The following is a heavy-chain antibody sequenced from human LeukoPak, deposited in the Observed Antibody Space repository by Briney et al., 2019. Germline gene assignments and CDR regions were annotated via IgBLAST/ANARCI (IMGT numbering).Heavy chain of an antibody. D-gene: IGHD1-1*01. CDR3: ARDNSMEDTAWWFDP. V-gene: IGHV1-46*01. J-gene: IGHJ5*02. CDR1: GYTFTSYY. Sequence: GASVKVSCKASGYTFTSYYMHWVRQAPGQGLEWMGIINPSGGSTGYAQKFQGRVTMTRDMSTTTDYMELSSLRSEDTAVYYCARDNSMEDTAWWFDPWGQGTLVTVSS. CDR2: INPSGGST.